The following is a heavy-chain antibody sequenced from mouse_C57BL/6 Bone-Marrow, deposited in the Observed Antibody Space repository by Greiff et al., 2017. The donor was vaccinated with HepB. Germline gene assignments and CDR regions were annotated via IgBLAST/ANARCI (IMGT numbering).Heavy chain of an antibody. D-gene: IGHD1-1*01. CDR3: ARLAIYYYGSSYVFYFDY. CDR2: IDPSDSYT. CDR1: GYTFTSYW. J-gene: IGHJ2*01. Sequence: VQLQQSGAELVRPGTSVKLSCKASGYTFTSYWMHWVKQRPGQGLEWIGVIDPSDSYTNYNQKFKGKATLTVDTSSSTAYMQLSSLTSEDSAVYYCARLAIYYYGSSYVFYFDYWGQGTTLTVSS. V-gene: IGHV1-59*01.